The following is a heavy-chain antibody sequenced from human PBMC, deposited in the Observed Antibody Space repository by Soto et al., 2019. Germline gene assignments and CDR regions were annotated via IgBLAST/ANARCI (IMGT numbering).Heavy chain of an antibody. V-gene: IGHV3-21*04. CDR2: ISSFSNYM. CDR3: AKDARPDGYWDFDY. D-gene: IGHD5-12*01. Sequence: PGGSLRLSCAVSGFTFNSYSMIWVRQAPGKGLEWVSSISSFSNYMYYTDSVKGRFTISRDNARNSLYLQMNSLRAEDTAVYYCAKDARPDGYWDFDYWGQGT. J-gene: IGHJ4*02. CDR1: GFTFNSYS.